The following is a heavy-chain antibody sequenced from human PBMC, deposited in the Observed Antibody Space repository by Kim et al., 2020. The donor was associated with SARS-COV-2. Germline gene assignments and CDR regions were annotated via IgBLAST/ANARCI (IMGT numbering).Heavy chain of an antibody. J-gene: IGHJ6*02. Sequence: GGSLRLSCAASGFNFGDYAMHWVRQPPGKGLEWVSGITWNSGSMDYANSVKGRFAISRDNVKKNLYLQMNSLRVEDTAFYFCTRERVASRTSFFLYSAMDVWGRGKTVTVSS. CDR1: GFNFGDYA. D-gene: IGHD1-26*01. V-gene: IGHV3-9*01. CDR3: TRERVASRTSFFLYSAMDV. CDR2: ITWNSGSM.